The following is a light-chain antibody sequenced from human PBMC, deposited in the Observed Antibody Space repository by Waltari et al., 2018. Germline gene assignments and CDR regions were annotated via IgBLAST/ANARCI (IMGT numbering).Light chain of an antibody. CDR1: SGEVGANNS. Sequence: QSALTQPRPVSGSPGQSVTIPCAGTSGEVGANNSVPRSQPHPGKAPKVVIYDVARRPSGVPDRFTGSRSGNTASLTISGLQADDEADYYCCSYAGSYTWVFGGGTRLTVL. J-gene: IGLJ3*02. CDR3: CSYAGSYTWV. V-gene: IGLV2-11*01. CDR2: DVA.